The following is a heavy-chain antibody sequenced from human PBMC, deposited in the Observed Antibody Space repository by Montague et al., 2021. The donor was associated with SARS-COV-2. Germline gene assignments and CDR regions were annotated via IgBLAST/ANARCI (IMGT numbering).Heavy chain of an antibody. Sequence: SETLSLTCTVSGGSITGYYWSWLRRSPGKGLEWIAYIYDSGAVNXNPSLGSRVTISTDTSKNQLSLKVNSVTAADTAVYYCVRDHPYGGPRGAYDIWGQGTVVTVS. V-gene: IGHV4-59*01. CDR1: GGSITGYY. CDR2: IYDSGAV. D-gene: IGHD4-23*01. CDR3: VRDHPYGGPRGAYDI. J-gene: IGHJ3*02.